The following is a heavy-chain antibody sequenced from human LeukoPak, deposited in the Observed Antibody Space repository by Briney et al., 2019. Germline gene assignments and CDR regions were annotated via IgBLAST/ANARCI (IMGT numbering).Heavy chain of an antibody. Sequence: SVKVSCKASGCTFSSYAISWVRQAPGQGLEWMGGIIPIFGTANYAQKFQGRVTITADESTSTAYMELSSLRSEDTAVYCCARAIIAAATTPAFDYWGQGTLVTVSS. J-gene: IGHJ4*02. CDR1: GCTFSSYA. CDR3: ARAIIAAATTPAFDY. CDR2: IIPIFGTA. D-gene: IGHD6-13*01. V-gene: IGHV1-69*13.